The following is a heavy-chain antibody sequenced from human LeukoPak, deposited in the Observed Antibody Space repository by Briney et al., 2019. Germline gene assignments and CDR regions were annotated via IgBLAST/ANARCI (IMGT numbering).Heavy chain of an antibody. CDR2: IHTGGST. D-gene: IGHD7-27*01. V-gene: IGHV3-53*01. CDR3: AKDGGLWVSAHWGDS. CDR1: GFTVSSNY. J-gene: IGHJ4*02. Sequence: GGSLRLSCAASGFTVSSNYMSWVRQAPGKGLEWVSVIHTGGSTYYADSVKGRFTISRDTSNNTLYLQMNSLRAEDTAVYYCAKDGGLWVSAHWGDSWGRGTLVTVSS.